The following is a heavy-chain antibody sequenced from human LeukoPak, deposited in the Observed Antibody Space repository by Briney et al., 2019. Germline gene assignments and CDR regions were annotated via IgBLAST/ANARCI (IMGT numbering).Heavy chain of an antibody. J-gene: IGHJ4*02. V-gene: IGHV3-23*01. CDR3: AKVNVVVVAANSFDY. CDR2: ISGSGGSK. Sequence: GGSLRLSCAASGFTFSSYAMSWVRQAPGKGVEWVSDISGSGGSKYYADSVKGRFTISRDNSKNTLYLQMNSLRAEDTAVYYCAKVNVVVVAANSFDYWGQGTLVTVSS. D-gene: IGHD2-15*01. CDR1: GFTFSSYA.